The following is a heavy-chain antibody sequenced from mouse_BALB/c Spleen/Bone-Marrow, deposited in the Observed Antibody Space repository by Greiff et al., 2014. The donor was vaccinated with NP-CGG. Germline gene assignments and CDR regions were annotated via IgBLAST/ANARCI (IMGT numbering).Heavy chain of an antibody. CDR1: GFTFSDYG. D-gene: IGHD2-3*01. CDR2: ISNLAYSI. J-gene: IGHJ1*01. Sequence: EVKLVESGGGLVQPGGSRKLSCAASGFTFSDYGMAWVRQAPGKGPEWVAFISNLAYSIYYAGTVTGRFTISRESAKNTLYLEISSLRSEDSAMYYCARAGYDGYPWYFDVWGAGTTVTVSS. CDR3: ARAGYDGYPWYFDV. V-gene: IGHV5-15*02.